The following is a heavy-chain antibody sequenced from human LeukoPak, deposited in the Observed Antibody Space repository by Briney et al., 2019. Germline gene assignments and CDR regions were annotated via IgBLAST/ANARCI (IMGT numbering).Heavy chain of an antibody. D-gene: IGHD3-16*01. J-gene: IGHJ5*02. CDR2: ISGSGGAT. V-gene: IGHV3-23*01. CDR1: GFTFSSYA. CDR3: AKDPTVGEWPNWFDP. Sequence: GGSLRLSCAASGFTFSSYAMGWVRQAPEGGLQWVSAISGSGGATYSADSVKGRFTISRDNSKNTLYLQMNTLRAEDTAVYYYAKDPTVGEWPNWFDPWGQGTLVTVSS.